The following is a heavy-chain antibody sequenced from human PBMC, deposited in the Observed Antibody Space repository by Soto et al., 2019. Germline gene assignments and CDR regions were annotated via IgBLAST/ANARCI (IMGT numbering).Heavy chain of an antibody. V-gene: IGHV6-1*01. CDR2: TYFRSKWYN. CDR3: AKGDNLGPKTGYAFDP. CDR1: GDSVSSNTAS. D-gene: IGHD5-12*01. J-gene: IGHJ5*02. Sequence: SQTLSLTCAISGDSVSSNTASWNWIRQSPSRGLEWLGRTYFRSKWYNDYAVSVKSRIIINPDTSNNQFSLQLNSVTPEDTAVYFCAKGDNLGPKTGYAFDPWGQGNMVTRLL.